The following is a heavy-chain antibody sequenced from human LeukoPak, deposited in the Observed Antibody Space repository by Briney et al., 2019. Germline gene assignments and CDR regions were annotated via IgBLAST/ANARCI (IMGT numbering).Heavy chain of an antibody. V-gene: IGHV3-30*04. CDR1: GFTFSGYA. D-gene: IGHD2-21*02. CDR3: AKETELTVSALFDY. CDR2: ISSDGSIQ. Sequence: GRSLRLSCAASGFTFSGYAMHWVRQAPGKGLEWVAVISSDGSIQYYANSVKGRFTISRDSSKNTVFLQMDSLRAEDTAVYYCAKETELTVSALFDYWGQGTLVTVSS. J-gene: IGHJ4*02.